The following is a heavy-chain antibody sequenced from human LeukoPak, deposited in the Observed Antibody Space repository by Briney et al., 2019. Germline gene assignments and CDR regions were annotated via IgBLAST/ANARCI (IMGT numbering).Heavy chain of an antibody. V-gene: IGHV4-61*02. D-gene: IGHD3-3*01. Sequence: SQTLSLTCTVSGGSITSGSYYWSWIRQPAGKRLEWIGRMHSSGSTNYNRSLKSRATISGDTSKNQLSLQLSSVTAADTAVYFCARDLSGAGNFWSGGAAFDVWGQGALVTVSS. CDR1: GGSITSGSYY. CDR2: MHSSGST. CDR3: ARDLSGAGNFWSGGAAFDV. J-gene: IGHJ3*01.